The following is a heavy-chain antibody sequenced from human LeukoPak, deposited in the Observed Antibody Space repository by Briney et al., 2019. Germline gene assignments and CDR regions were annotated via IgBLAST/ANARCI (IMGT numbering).Heavy chain of an antibody. Sequence: GGSLRLSCAASGFTFSSYGMHWVRQAPGKGLEWVAVISYDGSNKYYADSVKGRFAISRDNSKNTLYLQMNSLRAEDTAVYYCAKAYSGYSDAFDIWGQGTMVTVSS. CDR1: GFTFSSYG. CDR2: ISYDGSNK. V-gene: IGHV3-30*18. CDR3: AKAYSGYSDAFDI. D-gene: IGHD5-12*01. J-gene: IGHJ3*02.